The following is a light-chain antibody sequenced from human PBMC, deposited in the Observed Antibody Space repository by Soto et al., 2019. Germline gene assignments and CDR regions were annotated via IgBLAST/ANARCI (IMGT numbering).Light chain of an antibody. CDR3: GTWDSSLSAGGV. CDR1: SSNIGNNY. V-gene: IGLV1-51*02. Sequence: QSVLTQPPSVSAAPGQKVTISCSGSSSNIGNNYVSWYQQLPGTAPKLLFYENNKRPSGIPDRFSGSKSGTSATLGITGPQTGDEADYYCGTWDSSLSAGGVFGGGTKLTVL. CDR2: ENN. J-gene: IGLJ2*01.